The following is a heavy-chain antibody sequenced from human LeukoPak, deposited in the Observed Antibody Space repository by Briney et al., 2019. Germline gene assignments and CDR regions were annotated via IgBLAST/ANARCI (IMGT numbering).Heavy chain of an antibody. D-gene: IGHD6-19*01. V-gene: IGHV3-53*01. CDR3: ARETLAGFDY. Sequence: GGSLRLSCAASGFTFNSYWMHWVRQAPGKGLEWVSVIYAGGTTYYADSVKGRFTISRDNSKNTVYLQINSLSAEDTAIYYCARETLAGFDYWGQGTLVTVSS. CDR2: IYAGGTT. CDR1: GFTFNSYW. J-gene: IGHJ4*02.